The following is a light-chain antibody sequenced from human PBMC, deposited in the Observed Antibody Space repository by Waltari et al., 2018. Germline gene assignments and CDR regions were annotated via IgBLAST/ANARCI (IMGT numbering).Light chain of an antibody. Sequence: SCRASQSVGRSLAWDQQKPGQAPRLLIYDASSRAAGTPGRFSGSGSGTDFSLAISSLEPEDFAVYFCQHYVSLPVTFGQGTKVEI. J-gene: IGKJ1*01. CDR2: DAS. CDR1: QSVGRS. V-gene: IGKV3-20*01. CDR3: QHYVSLPVT.